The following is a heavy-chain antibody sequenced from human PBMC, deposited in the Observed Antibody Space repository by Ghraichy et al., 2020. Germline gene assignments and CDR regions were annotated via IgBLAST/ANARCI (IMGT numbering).Heavy chain of an antibody. Sequence: SETLSLTCAVYGGSFSGYYWSWIRQPPGKGLEWIGEINHSRSTNYNPSLKSRVTISVDTSKNQFSLKLSSVTAADTAVYYCARGAVPHAFDIWGQGTMVTVSS. CDR1: GGSFSGYY. J-gene: IGHJ3*02. CDR2: INHSRST. V-gene: IGHV4-34*01. D-gene: IGHD4-17*01. CDR3: ARGAVPHAFDI.